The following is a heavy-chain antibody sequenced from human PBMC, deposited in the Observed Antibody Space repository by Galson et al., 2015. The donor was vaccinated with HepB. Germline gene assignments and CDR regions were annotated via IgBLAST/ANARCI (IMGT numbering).Heavy chain of an antibody. J-gene: IGHJ4*02. D-gene: IGHD2-21*02. CDR2: IYYSGST. Sequence: SETLSLTCTVSGGSISSTSYYWGWIRQPPGKGLEWIGSIYYSGSTYYNPSPKSRVTISVDTSKNQFSLNLSSVAAADTAVYYCASGRYIVVVTPFDYRGQGTLVTVSS. CDR3: ASGRYIVVVTPFDY. CDR1: GGSISSTSYY. V-gene: IGHV4-39*01.